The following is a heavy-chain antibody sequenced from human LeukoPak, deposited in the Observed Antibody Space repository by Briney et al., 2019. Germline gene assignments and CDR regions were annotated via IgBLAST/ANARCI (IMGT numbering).Heavy chain of an antibody. Sequence: PAGGSLRLSCAASGFTFGNYGMSWVRHAPGKGLEWVSGINWNGGSTVYADSVEGRFTISRDNAKNSLYLQMNSLRAEATAVYYCARAAGGGSITYYYDSSGYYDYWGQGPLVPVSS. CDR1: GFTFGNYG. V-gene: IGHV3-20*04. CDR2: INWNGGST. D-gene: IGHD3-22*01. CDR3: ARAAGGGSITYYYDSSGYYDY. J-gene: IGHJ4*02.